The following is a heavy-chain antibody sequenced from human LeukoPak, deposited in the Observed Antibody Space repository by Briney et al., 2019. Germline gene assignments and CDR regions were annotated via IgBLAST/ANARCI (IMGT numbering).Heavy chain of an antibody. CDR2: LSVGGDSR. V-gene: IGHV3-23*01. J-gene: IGHJ4*02. D-gene: IGHD3-10*01. Sequence: PGGSLRLSCAASGFAFSNYAMSWVRQAPGKGLEWVSSLSVGGDSRYYADSLMVRFTISRDNSRNTLYLQMNSLTAEDTAVYYCAKAFRSMVTGGGYFDSWGQGTLVPVSS. CDR3: AKAFRSMVTGGGYFDS. CDR1: GFAFSNYA.